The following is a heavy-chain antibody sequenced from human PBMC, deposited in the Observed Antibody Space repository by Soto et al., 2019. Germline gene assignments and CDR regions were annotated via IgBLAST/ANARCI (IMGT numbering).Heavy chain of an antibody. V-gene: IGHV4-31*03. CDR2: IYYSGST. D-gene: IGHD3-9*01. CDR1: GGSISSGGYY. CDR3: ARGWFSDYDILTGYLDY. J-gene: IGHJ4*02. Sequence: PSETLSLTCTFSGGSISSGGYYWSWIRQHPGKGLEWIGYIYYSGSTYYNPSLKSRVTISVDTSKNQFSLKLSSVTAADTAVYYCARGWFSDYDILTGYLDYWGQGTLVTVSS.